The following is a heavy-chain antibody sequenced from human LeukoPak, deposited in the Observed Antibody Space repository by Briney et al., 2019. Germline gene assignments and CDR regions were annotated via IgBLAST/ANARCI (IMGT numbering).Heavy chain of an antibody. CDR1: GFTFSSYE. V-gene: IGHV3-48*03. D-gene: IGHD2/OR15-2a*01. Sequence: PGGSLRLSCAASGFTFSSYEMNWVRQAPGKGLEWVSYIGGSGSSIYYADSVNGRFTISRDNAKNSLYLQMNSLRAEDTAVYYCARGTFYFDYWGQGTLVTVSS. CDR2: IGGSGSSI. CDR3: ARGTFYFDY. J-gene: IGHJ4*02.